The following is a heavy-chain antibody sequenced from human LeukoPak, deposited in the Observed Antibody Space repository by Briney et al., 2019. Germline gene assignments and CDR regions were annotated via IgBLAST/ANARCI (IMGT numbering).Heavy chain of an antibody. V-gene: IGHV4-39*01. CDR2: IYYSGST. CDR3: TRQYSSGRGDFDY. D-gene: IGHD6-19*01. CDR1: GGSISSSSNY. J-gene: IGHJ4*02. Sequence: PSETLSLTCTVSGGSISSSSNYWGWIRQPPGKGLEWIGSIYYSGSTYYSPSLKSRITISVDTSKNQFSLKMSSVTAADTALYYCTRQYSSGRGDFDYWGQGTLVTVSS.